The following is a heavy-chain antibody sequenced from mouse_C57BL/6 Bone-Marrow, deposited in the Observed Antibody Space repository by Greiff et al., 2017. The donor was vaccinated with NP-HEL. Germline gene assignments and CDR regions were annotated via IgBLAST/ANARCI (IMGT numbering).Heavy chain of an antibody. D-gene: IGHD2-2*01. J-gene: IGHJ4*01. CDR3: ARWLPSYYAMDY. CDR2: IHPNSGST. CDR1: GYTFTSYW. V-gene: IGHV1-64*01. Sequence: VQLQQPGAELVKPGASVKSSYKASGYTFTSYWMHWVKQRPGQGLEWIGMIHPNSGSTNYNEKFKSKATLTVDKSSSTAYMQLSSLTSEDSAVYYCARWLPSYYAMDYWGQGTSVTVSS.